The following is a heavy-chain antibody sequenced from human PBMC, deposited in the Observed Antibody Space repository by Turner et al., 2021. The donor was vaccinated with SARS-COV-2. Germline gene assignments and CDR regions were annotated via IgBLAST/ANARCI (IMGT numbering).Heavy chain of an antibody. Sequence: EVHLVESGGGFVQPGGSLRLLCAACGFSVRSNYMSWVRQAAGKGLESVSRINSEGSSKSYADSVKGRFTISRENAKNTLYLQMISLRAEDTAVNYCARVGIAAAGPTFYYYYYGMDVWGQGTTVTVSS. CDR2: INSEGSSK. J-gene: IGHJ6*02. CDR3: ARVGIAAAGPTFYYYYYGMDV. D-gene: IGHD6-13*01. CDR1: GFSVRSNY. V-gene: IGHV3-74*02.